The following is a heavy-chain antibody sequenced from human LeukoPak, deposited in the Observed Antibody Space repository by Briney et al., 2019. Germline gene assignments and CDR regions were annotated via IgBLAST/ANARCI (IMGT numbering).Heavy chain of an antibody. J-gene: IGHJ4*02. D-gene: IGHD2-2*01. CDR1: GGSISSSSYY. Sequence: PSETLSLTCTVSGGSISSSSYYWGWIRQPPGKGLEWIGSIYYSGSTYYNPSLKSRVTISVDTSKNQFSLKLSSVTAADTAVYYCARLWARCSSTSCYSNPYYFDHWGQGTLVTVSS. CDR3: ARLWARCSSTSCYSNPYYFDH. CDR2: IYYSGST. V-gene: IGHV4-39*01.